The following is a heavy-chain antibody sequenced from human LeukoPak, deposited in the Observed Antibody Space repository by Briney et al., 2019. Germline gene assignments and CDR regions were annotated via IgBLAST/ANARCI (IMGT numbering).Heavy chain of an antibody. CDR1: DGSLIPYY. CDR3: AKLSPNRWFDP. CDR2: IYPSGST. Sequence: SETLSLTCTVSDGSLIPYYWSWIRQPAGRGLEWIGRIYPSGSTTYNPSLKSRVTMSVDTSKNQFSLKLTSVTAADTAVYYCAKLSPNRWFDPWGQGILVTVSS. D-gene: IGHD1-14*01. J-gene: IGHJ5*02. V-gene: IGHV4-4*07.